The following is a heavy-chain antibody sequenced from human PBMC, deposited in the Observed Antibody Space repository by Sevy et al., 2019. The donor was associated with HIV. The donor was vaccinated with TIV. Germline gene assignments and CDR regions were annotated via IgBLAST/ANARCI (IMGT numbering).Heavy chain of an antibody. CDR1: GFTFNFHG. V-gene: IGHV3-30*02. D-gene: IGHD4-4*01. J-gene: IGHJ5*02. CDR2: IWHDGSNI. CDR3: ARETDNSARWLDP. Sequence: GGSLRLSCAASGFTFNFHGMHWVRQAPGKGLEWVAFIWHDGSNIYMADSVKGRFTISSDNSKNTLFLQMNSLTVEDTATYYCARETDNSARWLDPWGQGTLVTVSS.